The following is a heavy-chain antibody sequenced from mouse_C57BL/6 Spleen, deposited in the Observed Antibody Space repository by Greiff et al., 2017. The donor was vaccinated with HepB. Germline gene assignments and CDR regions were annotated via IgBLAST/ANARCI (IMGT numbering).Heavy chain of an antibody. J-gene: IGHJ4*01. CDR3: ARSDDGYPGAMDY. CDR1: GYTFTSYW. CDR2: IDPSDSET. V-gene: IGHV1-52*01. Sequence: VQLQQPGAELVRPGSSVKLSCKASGYTFTSYWMHWVKQRPIQGLEWIGNIDPSDSETHYNQKFKDKATLTVDKSSSTAYMQLSSLTSEDSAVYCCARSDDGYPGAMDYWGQGTSVTVSS. D-gene: IGHD2-3*01.